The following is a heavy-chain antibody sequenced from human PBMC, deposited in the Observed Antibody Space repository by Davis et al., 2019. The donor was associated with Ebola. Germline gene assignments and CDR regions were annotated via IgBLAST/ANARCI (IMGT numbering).Heavy chain of an antibody. V-gene: IGHV3-23*01. J-gene: IGHJ4*02. CDR1: GFTFSSYA. D-gene: IGHD2-15*01. Sequence: GESLKISCAASGFTFSSYAMSWVRQAPGKGLEWVSAISGSGGSTYYADSVKGRFTISRDNSKNTLYLQMNSLRAEDTAVYYCAKDMRSGGTGYWGQGTLVTVSS. CDR2: ISGSGGST. CDR3: AKDMRSGGTGY.